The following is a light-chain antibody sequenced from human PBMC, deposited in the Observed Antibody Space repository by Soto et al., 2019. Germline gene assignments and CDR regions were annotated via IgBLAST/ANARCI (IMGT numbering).Light chain of an antibody. J-gene: IGKJ1*01. Sequence: EIVMTQSPATLSVSPGERATLSCRASQSVNSKLAWYQQKPGQAPRLLIYGASTRATGIPARFSGSGSGTEFTLTISSLQSEDFAVYYCQQYNNWPVAFGQGTKVEIK. CDR2: GAS. CDR1: QSVNSK. CDR3: QQYNNWPVA. V-gene: IGKV3-15*01.